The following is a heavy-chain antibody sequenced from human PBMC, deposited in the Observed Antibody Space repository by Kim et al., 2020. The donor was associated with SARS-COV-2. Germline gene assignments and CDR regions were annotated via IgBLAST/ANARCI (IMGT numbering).Heavy chain of an antibody. D-gene: IGHD6-13*01. CDR2: ISYDGSNK. CDR3: AGSRFGSSWYGGFDP. CDR1: GFTFSSYG. V-gene: IGHV3-33*05. Sequence: GGSLRLSCAASGFTFSSYGMHWVRQAPGKGLEWVAVISYDGSNKYYADSVKGRFTISRDNSKNTLYLQMNSLRAEDTAVYYCAGSRFGSSWYGGFDPWGQGTLVTVSS. J-gene: IGHJ5*02.